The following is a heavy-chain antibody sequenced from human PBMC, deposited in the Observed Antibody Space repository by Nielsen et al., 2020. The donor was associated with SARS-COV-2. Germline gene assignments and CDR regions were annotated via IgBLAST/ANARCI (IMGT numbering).Heavy chain of an antibody. V-gene: IGHV3-53*01. Sequence: LSLTCVVSGFSVSSNYMSWVRQAPGKGLEWVSVIYSGGNTYYADSVKGRFTISRDNSKNTLYLQMNSLRVEDTAVYSCARASNTYTNWGYFDYWGQGTLGTVSS. CDR3: ARASNTYTNWGYFDY. CDR2: IYSGGNT. J-gene: IGHJ4*02. CDR1: GFSVSSNY. D-gene: IGHD7-27*01.